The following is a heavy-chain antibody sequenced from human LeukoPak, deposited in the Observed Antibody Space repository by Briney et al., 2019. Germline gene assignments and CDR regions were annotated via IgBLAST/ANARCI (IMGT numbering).Heavy chain of an antibody. CDR2: IYYSGST. J-gene: IGHJ5*02. CDR1: GGSISSYY. Sequence: PSETLSLTCTVSGGSISSYYWSWIRQPPGKGLEWIGYIYYSGSTNYNPSLKSRVTISVDTSKNQFSLKLSSVTAADTAVYYCARGRVGGYCSSTSCRSAPFDPWGQGTLVTVSS. D-gene: IGHD2-2*01. CDR3: ARGRVGGYCSSTSCRSAPFDP. V-gene: IGHV4-59*12.